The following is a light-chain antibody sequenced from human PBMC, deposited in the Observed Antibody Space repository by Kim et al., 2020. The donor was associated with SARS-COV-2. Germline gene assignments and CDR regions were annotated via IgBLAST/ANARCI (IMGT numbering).Light chain of an antibody. CDR2: TNN. CDR3: AAWDDSLNGVI. CDR1: SSNIESKT. Sequence: GQQLHIACFGSSSNIESKTVNWFQPLPGTAPKLLIYTNNKRPSGVPDRFSGSKSGTSASLAISGLQSEDEADYYCAAWDDSLNGVIFGGGTQLTVL. V-gene: IGLV1-44*01. J-gene: IGLJ2*01.